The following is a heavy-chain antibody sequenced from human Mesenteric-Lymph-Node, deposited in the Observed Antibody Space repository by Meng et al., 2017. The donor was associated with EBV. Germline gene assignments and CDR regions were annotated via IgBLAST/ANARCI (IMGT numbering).Heavy chain of an antibody. Sequence: VQPQQGAAGHVRASETLSLTCPVYGGSFRGYYWTWIRQPPGTGLEWIGEINHSGSTNYNPSLESRVTISADTSKNQISLKLSSVTAADTAVYYCARDCSGGTSCFDYWGQGTLVTVSS. V-gene: IGHV4-34*01. J-gene: IGHJ4*02. CDR1: GGSFRGYY. D-gene: IGHD2-15*01. CDR3: ARDCSGGTSCFDY. CDR2: INHSGST.